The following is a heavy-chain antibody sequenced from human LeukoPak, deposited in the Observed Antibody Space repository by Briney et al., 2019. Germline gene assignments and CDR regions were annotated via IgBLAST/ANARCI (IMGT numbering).Heavy chain of an antibody. CDR2: VKGDGRTT. CDR1: GLTFSDFW. V-gene: IGHV3-74*01. CDR3: ATGHSYGYDY. Sequence: GGSLRLSCAASGLTFSDFWMHWVRHAPGKGLVWVSLVKGDGRTTIYADSVKGRFTISRDNAKNTLYLQMNSLRADDSGVYYCATGHSYGYDYWGQGALVTVSS. J-gene: IGHJ4*02. D-gene: IGHD5-18*01.